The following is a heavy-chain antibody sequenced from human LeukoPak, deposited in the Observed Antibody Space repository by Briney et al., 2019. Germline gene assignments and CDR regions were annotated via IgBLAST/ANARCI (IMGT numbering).Heavy chain of an antibody. CDR3: ARQCYDFWRGYPYGMDV. V-gene: IGHV3-15*01. J-gene: IGHJ6*02. Sequence: PGGSLRLSCAASGFTFSNAWMSWVRQAPGKGLEWVGRIKSKTDGGTIGYAAPVKGRFTISRDDSKNTLYLQMNSLRAEDTAVYYCARQCYDFWRGYPYGMDVWGQGTTVTVSS. CDR2: IKSKTDGGTI. D-gene: IGHD3-3*01. CDR1: GFTFSNAW.